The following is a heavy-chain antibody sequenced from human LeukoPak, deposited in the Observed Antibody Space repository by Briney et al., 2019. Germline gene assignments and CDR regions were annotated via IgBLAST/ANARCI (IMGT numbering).Heavy chain of an antibody. CDR1: GGSISSYY. D-gene: IGHD3-22*01. Sequence: PSETLSLTCTVSGGSISSYYWSWIRQPPGKGLEWIGYIYYSGSTNYNPSLKSRVTISVDTSKNQFSLKLSSVTAADTAVYYCARVVPPEYYYDSSGYYFDYWGQGTLVTVSS. CDR3: ARVVPPEYYYDSSGYYFDY. J-gene: IGHJ4*02. V-gene: IGHV4-59*01. CDR2: IYYSGST.